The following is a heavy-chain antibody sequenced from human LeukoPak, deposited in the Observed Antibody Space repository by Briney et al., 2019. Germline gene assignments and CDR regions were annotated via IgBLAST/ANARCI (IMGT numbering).Heavy chain of an antibody. CDR3: ARDIVVVVAANTFDY. D-gene: IGHD2-15*01. V-gene: IGHV1-2*06. CDR1: GYTFTGYY. J-gene: IGHJ4*02. CDR2: INPNSGGT. Sequence: ASVKVSCKASGYTFTGYYMHWVRQAPGQGLEWMGRINPNSGGTNYAQKFQGRVTITRDTSISTAYMELSRLRSDDTAVYYCARDIVVVVAANTFDYWGQGTLVTVSS.